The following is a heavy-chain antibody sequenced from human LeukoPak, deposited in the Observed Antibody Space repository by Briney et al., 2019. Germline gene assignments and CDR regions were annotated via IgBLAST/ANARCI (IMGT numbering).Heavy chain of an antibody. D-gene: IGHD5-12*01. CDR3: ASGYSGYSRAFDY. CDR2: ISGSGGST. V-gene: IGHV3-23*01. J-gene: IGHJ4*02. Sequence: GGSLRLSCAASGFTFSSYAMSWVRQAPGKGLEWVSAISGSGGSTYYADSVKGRFTISRDNAKNSLYLQMNSLRAEDTAVYYCASGYSGYSRAFDYWGQGTLVTVSS. CDR1: GFTFSSYA.